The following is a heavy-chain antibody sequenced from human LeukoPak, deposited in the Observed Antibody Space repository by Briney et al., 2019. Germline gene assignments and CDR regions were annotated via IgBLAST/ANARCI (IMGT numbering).Heavy chain of an antibody. CDR2: ISGSGGST. V-gene: IGHV3-23*01. Sequence: GGSLRLSCAASGFTFSSYTMSWVRQAPGEGLEWVSAISGSGGSTYYADSVKGRFTISRDNSKNTLYLQMNSLRVEDTAVYYCAKDDGWVQYANWGQGTLVTVSS. CDR1: GFTFSSYT. D-gene: IGHD5-24*01. J-gene: IGHJ4*02. CDR3: AKDDGWVQYAN.